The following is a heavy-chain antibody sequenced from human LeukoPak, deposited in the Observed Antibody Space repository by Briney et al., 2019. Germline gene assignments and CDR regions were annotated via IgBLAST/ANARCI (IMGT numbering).Heavy chain of an antibody. V-gene: IGHV3-23*01. CDR1: GFTFSSYA. J-gene: IGHJ4*02. CDR2: ISGSGGST. D-gene: IGHD6-6*01. Sequence: GGSLRLSCAASGFTFSSYAMSWVRQAPGKGLEWVSAISGSGGSTYYADSVKGRFTISRDNSKNTLYLQMNSLRAEDTAVYYCAKDRPRIAARPLYFDYWGQGTLVTVSS. CDR3: AKDRPRIAARPLYFDY.